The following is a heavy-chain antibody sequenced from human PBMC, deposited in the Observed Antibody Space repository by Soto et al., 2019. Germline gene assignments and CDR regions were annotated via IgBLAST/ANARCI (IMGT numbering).Heavy chain of an antibody. J-gene: IGHJ4*02. CDR2: INAGNGNT. D-gene: IGHD6-19*01. CDR1: GYSFTSYA. Sequence: QVQLVQSGAEEKKPGASVKVSCKASGYSFTSYAMHWVRQAPGQRLEWMGWINAGNGNTKYSQKFQGRVTINRDTSASTAYMELSSLRSEDTAMYYCARAVAVPASFDYWGQGTLVTVSS. V-gene: IGHV1-3*05. CDR3: ARAVAVPASFDY.